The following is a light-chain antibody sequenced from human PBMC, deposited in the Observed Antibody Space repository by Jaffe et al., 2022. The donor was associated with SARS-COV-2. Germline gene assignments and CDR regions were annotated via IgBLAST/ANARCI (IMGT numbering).Light chain of an antibody. CDR3: QTWGPGPTVV. CDR2: LNSDGSH. CDR1: RGHSSYA. V-gene: IGLV4-69*01. J-gene: IGLJ2*01. Sequence: QLVLTQSPSASASLGASVKLTCTLSRGHSSYAIAWHQQRPEKGPRCLIRLNSDGSHSRGDGIPYRFSGSSSGTERHLTISSLQSEDEADYYCQTWGPGPTVVFGGGTKLTVL.